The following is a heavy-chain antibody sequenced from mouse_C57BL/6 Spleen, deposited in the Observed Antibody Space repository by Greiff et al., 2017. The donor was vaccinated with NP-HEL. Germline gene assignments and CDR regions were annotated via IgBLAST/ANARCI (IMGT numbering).Heavy chain of an antibody. V-gene: IGHV5-4*01. CDR1: GFTFSSYA. CDR2: ISDGGSYT. D-gene: IGHD4-1*01. CDR3: ARDGRWDGGFAY. J-gene: IGHJ3*01. Sequence: EVQGVESGGGLVKPGGSLKLSCAASGFTFSSYAMSWVRQTPEKRLEWVATISDGGSYTYYPDNVKGRFTISRDNAKNNLYLQMSHLKSEDTAMYYCARDGRWDGGFAYWGQGTLVTVSA.